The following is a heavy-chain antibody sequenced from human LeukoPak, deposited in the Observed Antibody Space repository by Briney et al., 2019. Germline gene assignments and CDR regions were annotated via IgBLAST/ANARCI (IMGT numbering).Heavy chain of an antibody. CDR3: ATGGGDGYKDF. CDR2: ISGSGGST. D-gene: IGHD5-24*01. V-gene: IGHV3-23*01. CDR1: GFTFSNYA. Sequence: PPGGSLRLSCAASGFTFSNYAMSWVRQTPGKGLEWVSAISGSGGSTYYADSVQGRFTISRDNSKNTLYLQMNSLRAEDTAVYYCATGGGDGYKDFWGQGTLVTVSS. J-gene: IGHJ4*02.